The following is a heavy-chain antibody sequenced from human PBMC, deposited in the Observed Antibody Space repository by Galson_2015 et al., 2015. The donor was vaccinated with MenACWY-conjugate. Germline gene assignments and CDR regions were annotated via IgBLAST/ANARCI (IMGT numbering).Heavy chain of an antibody. Sequence: SLRLSCAASGFTFTIYSLSWVRQAPGKGLEWISYMSNGGKTIYYADSVRGRFTVSRDNTKNSVYLQMHSLRAEDTSVYYCTRDRGYCNGGRCYRDFAFWGQGTLVTVSS. CDR2: MSNGGKTI. V-gene: IGHV3-48*04. J-gene: IGHJ4*02. CDR1: GFTFTIYS. CDR3: TRDRGYCNGGRCYRDFAF. D-gene: IGHD2-15*01.